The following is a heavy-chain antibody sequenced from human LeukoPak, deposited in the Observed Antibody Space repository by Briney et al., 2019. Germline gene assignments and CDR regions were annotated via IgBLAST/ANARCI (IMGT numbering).Heavy chain of an antibody. CDR3: STDSPTGFDH. J-gene: IGHJ4*02. D-gene: IGHD2-8*02. CDR2: IYHTGST. Sequence: SETLSLTCTVSGASIRSYYWSWTRQTPGKGLEWIGYIYHTGSTKYNPSLKSRVTISIDTSKNHFSLTLTSVTAADTAVYYCSTDSPTGFDHWGQGALVTISS. CDR1: GASIRSYY. V-gene: IGHV4-59*01.